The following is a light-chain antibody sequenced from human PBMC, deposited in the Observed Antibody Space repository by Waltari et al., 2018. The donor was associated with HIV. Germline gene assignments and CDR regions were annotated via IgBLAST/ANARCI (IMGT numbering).Light chain of an antibody. CDR1: SRDVAGYNY. Sequence: QSALTQPASVSGSPGQSITISCTGTSRDVAGYNYVSCYQHHPGKAPKLLIYEVSNRPSGVSNRFSGSKSGNTASLIISGLQAEDEADYYCSSYTSSSTLSVFGGGTKLTVL. V-gene: IGLV2-14*01. J-gene: IGLJ2*01. CDR3: SSYTSSSTLSV. CDR2: EVS.